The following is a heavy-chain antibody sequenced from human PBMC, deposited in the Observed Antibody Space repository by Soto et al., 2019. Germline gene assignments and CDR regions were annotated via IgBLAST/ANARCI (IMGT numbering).Heavy chain of an antibody. J-gene: IGHJ6*02. CDR3: ARAKPSGYRFGPRNFFCYGLDV. D-gene: IGHD5-18*01. V-gene: IGHV4-34*01. Sequence: SETLSLTCAVYGGSFSGYYWSWIRQPPGKGLEWIGEINHSGSTNYNPSLKSRVTISVDTSKNQFSLKLASVTAADTAVYFCARAKPSGYRFGPRNFFCYGLDVWRPRNTVTVCS. CDR2: INHSGST. CDR1: GGSFSGYY.